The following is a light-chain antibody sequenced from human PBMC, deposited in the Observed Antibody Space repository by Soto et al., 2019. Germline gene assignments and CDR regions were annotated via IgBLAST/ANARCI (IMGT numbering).Light chain of an antibody. J-gene: IGKJ4*01. V-gene: IGKV3-20*01. CDR1: QSVSNSY. Sequence: EIVLTQSPGTLSLSPGERATLSCRASQSVSNSYLAWYQQKPGQAPRLLIYGASSRATGIPDRFSGSGSGTDFTLTISRLEPEDFAVYYCQQFGSSLTVGGGTKVDIK. CDR2: GAS. CDR3: QQFGSSLT.